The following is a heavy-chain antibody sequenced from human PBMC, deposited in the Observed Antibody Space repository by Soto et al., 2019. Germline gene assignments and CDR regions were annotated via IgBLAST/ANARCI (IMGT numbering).Heavy chain of an antibody. CDR1: GGSISSYY. D-gene: IGHD6-19*01. Sequence: SETLSLTCTVSGGSISSYYWSWIRQPPGKGLEWIGYIYYSGSTNYNPSVKGRFTISRDNSKNTLYLQMNSLRAEDTAVYYCARDPDSSGWWSYLDYWGQGTLVTVSS. CDR2: IYYSGST. CDR3: ARDPDSSGWWSYLDY. J-gene: IGHJ4*02. V-gene: IGHV4-59*01.